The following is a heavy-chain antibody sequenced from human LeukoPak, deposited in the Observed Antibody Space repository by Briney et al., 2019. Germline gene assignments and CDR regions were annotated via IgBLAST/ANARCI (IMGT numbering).Heavy chain of an antibody. CDR1: GGSISSYY. CDR3: ARGPLIWGYFDL. V-gene: IGHV4-4*07. J-gene: IGHJ2*01. D-gene: IGHD3-16*01. CDR2: IYTSGST. Sequence: PSETLSLTCTVSGGSISSYYRSWIRQPAGKGLEWIGRIYTSGSTNYNPSLKSRVTISVDKSKNQFSLKLSSVTAADTAVYYCARGPLIWGYFDLWGRGTLVTVSS.